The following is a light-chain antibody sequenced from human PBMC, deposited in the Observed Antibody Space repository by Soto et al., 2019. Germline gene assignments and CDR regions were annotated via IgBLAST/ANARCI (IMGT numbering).Light chain of an antibody. J-gene: IGKJ1*01. V-gene: IGKV3D-15*01. CDR1: QSVSSY. CDR3: QQYNSYPWT. Sequence: EIVLAQSPATLSLSPGERATLSCRASQSVSSYLAWYQQKPGQAPRLLIYGASSRATGIPDRFSGSGSGTDFTLTISSLQPDDFATYYCQQYNSYPWTFGQGTKVDNK. CDR2: GAS.